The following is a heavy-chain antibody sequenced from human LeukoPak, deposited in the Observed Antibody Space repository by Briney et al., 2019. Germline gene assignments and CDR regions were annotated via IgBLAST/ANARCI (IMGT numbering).Heavy chain of an antibody. CDR2: INPNSGGT. CDR1: GYTFTGYY. V-gene: IGHV1-2*02. CDR3: ARVGYCSSTSCSYFDY. J-gene: IGHJ4*02. D-gene: IGHD2-2*01. Sequence: ASVKVSCKASGYTFTGYYMRWVRQAPGQGLEWMGWINPNSGGTNYAQKFQGRVTMTRDTSISTAYMELSRLRSDDTAMYYCARVGYCSSTSCSYFDYWGQGTLVTVSS.